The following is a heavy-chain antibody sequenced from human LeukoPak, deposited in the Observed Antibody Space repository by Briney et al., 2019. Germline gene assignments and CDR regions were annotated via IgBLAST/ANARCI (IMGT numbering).Heavy chain of an antibody. D-gene: IGHD6-13*01. Sequence: ASVTVSCKASGYTFSSYYMHWVRQAPGQGLERMGIINPSAGSTRYAQKFQGRVTLTRDTSTSTVYMELSSLRSEDTAVYYCARHFDSITTAGNAEYFHHWGQGTLVTVSS. V-gene: IGHV1-46*01. CDR3: ARHFDSITTAGNAEYFHH. CDR2: INPSAGST. J-gene: IGHJ1*01. CDR1: GYTFSSYY.